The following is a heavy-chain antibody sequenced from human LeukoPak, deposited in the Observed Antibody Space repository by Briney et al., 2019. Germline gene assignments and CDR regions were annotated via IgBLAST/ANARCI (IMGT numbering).Heavy chain of an antibody. D-gene: IGHD6-13*01. CDR3: GRGGSTGSWFNY. CDR2: IHSTSSAI. Sequence: GGSLRLSCAASGFTFRSFSMTWVRQAPGKGLEWISYIHSTSSAIYYADSVKGRFTVSRDNAKNSLYLQMNSLRAEDTAVYYCGRGGSTGSWFNYWGQGTLVTVSS. CDR1: GFTFRSFS. J-gene: IGHJ4*02. V-gene: IGHV3-48*01.